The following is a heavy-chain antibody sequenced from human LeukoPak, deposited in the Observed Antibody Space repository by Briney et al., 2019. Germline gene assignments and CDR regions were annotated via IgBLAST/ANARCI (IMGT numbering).Heavy chain of an antibody. J-gene: IGHJ6*03. Sequence: ASVKVSCKASGYTFTSYGISWVRQAPGQGLEWMGWISAYNGNTNYAQKLQGRVTMTTDTSTSTAYMELRSLRSDDTAVYYCARGTGFPPYYYDSSGYWAVGNYYYYYMDVWGKGTTVTVSS. D-gene: IGHD3-22*01. V-gene: IGHV1-18*01. CDR1: GYTFTSYG. CDR2: ISAYNGNT. CDR3: ARGTGFPPYYYDSSGYWAVGNYYYYYMDV.